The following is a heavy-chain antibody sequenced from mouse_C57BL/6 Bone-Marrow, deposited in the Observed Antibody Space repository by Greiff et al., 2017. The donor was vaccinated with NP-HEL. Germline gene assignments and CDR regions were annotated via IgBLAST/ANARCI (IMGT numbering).Heavy chain of an antibody. CDR2: ISSGSSTI. CDR1: GFTFSDYG. D-gene: IGHD1-1*02. J-gene: IGHJ4*01. V-gene: IGHV5-17*01. CDR3: ARPTMDAMDY. Sequence: VKLMESGGGLVKPGGSLKLSCAASGFTFSDYGMHWVRQAPEKGLEWVAYISSGSSTIYYADTVKGRFTISRDNAKNTLFLQMTSLRSEDTAMYYCARPTMDAMDYWGQGTSVTVSS.